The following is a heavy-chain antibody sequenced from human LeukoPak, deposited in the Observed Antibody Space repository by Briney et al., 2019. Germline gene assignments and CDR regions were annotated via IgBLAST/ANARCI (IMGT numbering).Heavy chain of an antibody. CDR1: GFTFSSYT. Sequence: GSLRLSCAASGFTFSSYTMNWVRQAPGKGLEWVSSISSSSSYIYYADSMKGRFTISRDNAKNTLSLQMNSLRADDTAVFYCARVGGGYSIDYWGQGTLVTVSS. CDR3: ARVGGGYSIDY. CDR2: ISSSSSYI. D-gene: IGHD2-15*01. V-gene: IGHV3-21*01. J-gene: IGHJ4*02.